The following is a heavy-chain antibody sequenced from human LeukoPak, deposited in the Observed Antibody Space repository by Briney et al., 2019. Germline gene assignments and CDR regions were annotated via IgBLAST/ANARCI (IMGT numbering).Heavy chain of an antibody. D-gene: IGHD6-19*01. CDR1: GYTFTSYG. J-gene: IGHJ4*02. V-gene: IGHV1-18*04. CDR2: ISAYNGNT. Sequence: GASAKVSCKASGYTFTSYGISWARQAPGQGLEWMGWISAYNGNTIYAQKLQGRVTMTTDTSTSTAYMELRSLRSDDTAVYYCARDSPWSEAEQWLVRFDYWGQGTLVTVSS. CDR3: ARDSPWSEAEQWLVRFDY.